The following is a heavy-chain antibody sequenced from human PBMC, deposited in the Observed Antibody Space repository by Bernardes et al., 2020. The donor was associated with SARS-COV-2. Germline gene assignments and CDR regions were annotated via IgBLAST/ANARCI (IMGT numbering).Heavy chain of an antibody. CDR2: IGGYNGDT. CDR1: GYTFSNYG. CDR3: ARDPKSDFWRGDSDFYFDS. V-gene: IGHV1-18*04. Sequence: ASEKVSCKASGYTFSNYGISWVRQAPGQGLEWMGWIGGYNGDTLKAQKFQGRITMTTDTATSTAWMELTSLTSDDTAVYYCARDPKSDFWRGDSDFYFDSWGQGALVTVSS. D-gene: IGHD3-3*01. J-gene: IGHJ4*01.